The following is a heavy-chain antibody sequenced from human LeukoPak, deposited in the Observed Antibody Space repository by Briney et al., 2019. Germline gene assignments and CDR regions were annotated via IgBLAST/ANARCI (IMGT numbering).Heavy chain of an antibody. D-gene: IGHD5-24*01. CDR3: ASSKGDGYNCTFDY. V-gene: IGHV5-51*01. CDR2: IYPADCDT. CDR1: WGGVTSYG. J-gene: IGHJ4*02. Sequence: GEALQISSHGSWGGVTSYGIGWGRPGPGKGGGGRGIIYPADCDTRYSTSFQGQVTISVDKSISTAYLPWSSLKASDPAMYYCASSKGDGYNCTFDYWGQGTLVTVSS.